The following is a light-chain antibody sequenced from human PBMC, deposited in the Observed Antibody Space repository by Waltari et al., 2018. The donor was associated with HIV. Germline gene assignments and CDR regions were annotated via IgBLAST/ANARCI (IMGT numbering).Light chain of an antibody. CDR2: RAS. J-gene: IGKJ4*01. CDR3: QQYYGTPLT. Sequence: IVMTHPPASLPLPLGARATLHCQSSQSVLYNSNNKTSLAWYQRKPGQPPKLLIYRASTRESGVPDRFSGSGSGTDVTLTISSLQAEDVAVYYCQQYYGTPLTFGGGTKVEIK. CDR1: QSVLYNSNNKTS. V-gene: IGKV4-1*01.